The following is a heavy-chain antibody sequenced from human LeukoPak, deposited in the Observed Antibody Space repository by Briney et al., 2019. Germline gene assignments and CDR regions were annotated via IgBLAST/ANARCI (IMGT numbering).Heavy chain of an antibody. CDR3: ARTYYDFWSGYYRRHYFDY. CDR2: INHSGST. D-gene: IGHD3-3*01. CDR1: GGSFSGYY. J-gene: IGHJ4*02. V-gene: IGHV4-34*01. Sequence: SETLSLTCAVYGGSFSGYYWSWIRQPPGKGLEWIGEINHSGSTNYNPSLKSRVTISVDTSKNQFSLKLSSVTAADTAVYYCARTYYDFWSGYYRRHYFDYWGQGTLVTVSS.